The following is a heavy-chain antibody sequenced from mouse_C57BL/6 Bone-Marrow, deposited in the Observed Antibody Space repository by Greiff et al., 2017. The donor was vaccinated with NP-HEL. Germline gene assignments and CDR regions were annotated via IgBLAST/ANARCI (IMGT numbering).Heavy chain of an antibody. CDR1: GYAFSSSW. J-gene: IGHJ3*01. CDR2: IYPGDGDT. V-gene: IGHV1-82*01. CDR3: ARAYYGSSYEFAY. D-gene: IGHD1-1*01. Sequence: VQLQQSGPELVKPGASVKISCKASGYAFSSSWMNWVKQRPGKGLEWIGRIYPGDGDTNYNGKFKGKATLTADKSSSTAYMQLSSLTSEDSAVYFCARAYYGSSYEFAYWGQGTLVTVSA.